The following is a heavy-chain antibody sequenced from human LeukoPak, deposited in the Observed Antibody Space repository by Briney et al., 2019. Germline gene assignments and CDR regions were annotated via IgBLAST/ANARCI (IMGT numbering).Heavy chain of an antibody. CDR3: ARVDGSADY. CDR2: INPNSGGT. CDR1: GYTFTSYG. V-gene: IGHV1-8*03. J-gene: IGHJ4*02. Sequence: ASVKVSCKASGYTFTSYGISWVRQAPGQGLEWMGRINPNSGGTNYAQKFQGRVTITRNTSISTAYMELSSLRSEDTAVYYCARVDGSADYWGQGTLVTVSS. D-gene: IGHD1-26*01.